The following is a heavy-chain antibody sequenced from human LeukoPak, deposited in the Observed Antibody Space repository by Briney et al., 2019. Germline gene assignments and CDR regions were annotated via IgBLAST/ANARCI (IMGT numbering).Heavy chain of an antibody. D-gene: IGHD2-15*01. V-gene: IGHV3-7*01. Sequence: GGSLRLSCAASGFTFSSYWMSWARQAPGKGLEWVANIKQDGSEKYYVDSAKGRFTISRDNAKNSLYLQMNSLRAEDTAVYYCARDLPYCSGGSCYSDYWGQGTLVTVSS. CDR1: GFTFSSYW. CDR3: ARDLPYCSGGSCYSDY. CDR2: IKQDGSEK. J-gene: IGHJ4*02.